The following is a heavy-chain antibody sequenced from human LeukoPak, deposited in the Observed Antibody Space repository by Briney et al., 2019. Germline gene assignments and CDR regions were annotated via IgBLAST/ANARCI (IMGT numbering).Heavy chain of an antibody. J-gene: IGHJ4*02. CDR2: ISGSGGST. V-gene: IGHV3-23*01. D-gene: IGHD4/OR15-4a*01. CDR3: AKDRLWMPI. CDR1: GFTFSSYA. Sequence: GGALGLSCAASGFTFSSYAMSLVRQAPGKGLEWGSAISGSGGSTYYADSGKGRFTISRDNSKNTLYLQMNSLRAEDTAVYYCAKDRLWMPIWGQGTLVTVSS.